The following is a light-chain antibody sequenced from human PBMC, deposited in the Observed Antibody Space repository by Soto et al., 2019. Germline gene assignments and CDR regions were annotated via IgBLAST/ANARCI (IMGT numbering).Light chain of an antibody. V-gene: IGLV2-11*01. CDR2: DVS. J-gene: IGLJ2*01. CDR1: SSDVGGYNY. CDR3: CSYAGSCTVI. Sequence: QSVLTQPRSVSGSPGQSVTISCTGTSSDVGGYNYVSWYQQHPGKAPKLMIYDVSKRPSGVPDRFSGSKSGNTASLIISGLQAEDEADYYCCSYAGSCTVIFGGGTKLTVL.